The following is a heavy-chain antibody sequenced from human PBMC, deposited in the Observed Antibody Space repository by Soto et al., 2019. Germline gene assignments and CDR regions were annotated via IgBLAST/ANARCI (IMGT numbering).Heavy chain of an antibody. V-gene: IGHV3-30-3*01. CDR1: GFTFSSYA. Sequence: QVQLVESGGGVVQPGRSLRLSCAASGFTFSSYAMHWVRQAPGKGLEWVAVISYDGSNKYYADSVKGRFTISRDNSKNTLYLQMNSLRAEDTAVYYCASADIAAAGVNYYYYHGMDVWGQGTTVTVSS. J-gene: IGHJ6*02. CDR2: ISYDGSNK. D-gene: IGHD6-13*01. CDR3: ASADIAAAGVNYYYYHGMDV.